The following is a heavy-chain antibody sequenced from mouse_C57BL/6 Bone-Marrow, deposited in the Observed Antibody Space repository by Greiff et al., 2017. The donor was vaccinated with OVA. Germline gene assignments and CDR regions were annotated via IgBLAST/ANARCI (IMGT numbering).Heavy chain of an antibody. CDR2: IYPRSGNT. V-gene: IGHV1-81*01. J-gene: IGHJ4*01. D-gene: IGHD2-1*01. CDR3: ARGGYYGYYAMDY. Sequence: VKLQESGAELARPGASVKLSCKASGYTFTSYGISWVKQRTGQGLEWIGEIYPRSGNTYYNEKFKGKATLTADKSSSTAYMELRSLTSEDSAVYFCARGGYYGYYAMDYWGQGTSVTVSS. CDR1: GYTFTSYG.